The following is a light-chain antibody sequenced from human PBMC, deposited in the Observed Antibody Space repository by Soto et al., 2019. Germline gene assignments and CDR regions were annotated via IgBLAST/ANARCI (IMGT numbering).Light chain of an antibody. CDR3: RSYTSSSTFVV. CDR1: SSDVGGYNY. J-gene: IGLJ2*01. CDR2: DVS. Sequence: QSALTQPASVSGSPGQSITISCTGTSSDVGGYNYVSWYQQHPGKAPKLMIYDVSNRPSGVCNRFSGSKSGNTASLTISGLQAEDEADYYCRSYTSSSTFVVFGGGTKVTVL. V-gene: IGLV2-14*01.